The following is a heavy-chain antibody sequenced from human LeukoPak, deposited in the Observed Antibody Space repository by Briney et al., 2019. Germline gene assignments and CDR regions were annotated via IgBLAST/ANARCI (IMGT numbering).Heavy chain of an antibody. CDR1: GFTFSIYA. J-gene: IGHJ2*01. CDR3: AKTVPTQAYYWYFDL. CDR2: IGGSGQNT. V-gene: IGHV3-23*01. D-gene: IGHD4-17*01. Sequence: PGGSLRLSCAASGFTFSIYAMSWVRQAPGKGLEWVSAIGGSGQNTNYADSVKGRFTISRDNSRNTLYLDMNILRAEDTAVYYCAKTVPTQAYYWYFDLWGRGTLVTVSS.